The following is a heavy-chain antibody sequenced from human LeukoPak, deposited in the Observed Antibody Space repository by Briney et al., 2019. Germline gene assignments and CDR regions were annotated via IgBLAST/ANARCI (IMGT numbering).Heavy chain of an antibody. CDR1: GYTFTGYY. Sequence: ASVKVSCKASGYTFTGYYMHWVRQAPGQGLEWMGGVIPFFPATNYEQKFQGRVTITADESTTTAYLEISGLRSEDTAVYYCAKMQGYAYSDFWGQGTLITVSS. D-gene: IGHD2-21*01. CDR3: AKMQGYAYSDF. J-gene: IGHJ4*02. V-gene: IGHV1-69*13. CDR2: VIPFFPAT.